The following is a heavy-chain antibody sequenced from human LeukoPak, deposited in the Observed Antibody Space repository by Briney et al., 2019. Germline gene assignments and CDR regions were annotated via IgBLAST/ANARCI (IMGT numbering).Heavy chain of an antibody. CDR1: GYTFTSYG. J-gene: IGHJ3*02. V-gene: IGHV1-18*01. Sequence: GASVKFSCKASGYTFTSYGISWVRQAPGQGLEWMGWISAYNGNTNYAQKLQGRVTMTTDTSTSTAYMELKSLRSDDTAVYYCARDRGSITMVRGVLDAFDIWGQGTMVTVSS. D-gene: IGHD3-10*01. CDR3: ARDRGSITMVRGVLDAFDI. CDR2: ISAYNGNT.